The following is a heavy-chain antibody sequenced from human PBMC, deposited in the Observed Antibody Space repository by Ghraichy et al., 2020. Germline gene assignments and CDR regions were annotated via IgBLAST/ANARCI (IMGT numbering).Heavy chain of an antibody. CDR2: IYYSGST. V-gene: IGHV4-59*08. J-gene: IGHJ6*02. CDR1: GGSISSNY. Sequence: SETLSLTCTVSGGSISSNYWSWIRQPPGKGLEWIGYIYYSGSTNYNPSLKSRVTISVDTSKNQFSLKLSSVTAADTAVYYCARGYYYGMDVWGQGTTVTVSS. CDR3: ARGYYYGMDV.